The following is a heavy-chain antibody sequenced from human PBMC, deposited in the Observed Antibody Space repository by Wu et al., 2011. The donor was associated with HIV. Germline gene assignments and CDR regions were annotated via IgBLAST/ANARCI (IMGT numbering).Heavy chain of an antibody. D-gene: IGHD2-2*01. V-gene: IGHV1-2*02. CDR3: ARDLPAASWSYYYYYYGMDV. CDR2: INPNSGGT. Sequence: QVQLVQSGAEVKKPGASVKVSCKASGYTFTGYYMHWVRQAPGQGLEWMGWINPNSGGTNYAQKFQGRVTMTRDTSISTAYMELSRLRSDDTAVYYCARDLPAASWSYYYYYYGMDVWGQGTTVTVXS. CDR1: GYTFTGYY. J-gene: IGHJ6*02.